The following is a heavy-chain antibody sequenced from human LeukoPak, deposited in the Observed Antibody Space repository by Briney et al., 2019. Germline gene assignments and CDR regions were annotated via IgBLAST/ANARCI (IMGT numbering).Heavy chain of an antibody. V-gene: IGHV1-69*06. CDR1: GGTFSSYA. Sequence: ASVKVSCKASGGTFSSYAISWVRRAPGQGLEWMGGIIPIFGTANYAQKFQGRVTITADKSTSTAYMELSSLRSEDTAVYYCATGSGSYQFDYWGQGTLVTVSS. CDR2: IIPIFGTA. D-gene: IGHD3-10*01. CDR3: ATGSGSYQFDY. J-gene: IGHJ4*02.